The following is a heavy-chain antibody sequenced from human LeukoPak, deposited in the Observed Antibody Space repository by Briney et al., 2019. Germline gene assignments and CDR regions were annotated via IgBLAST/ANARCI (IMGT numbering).Heavy chain of an antibody. J-gene: IGHJ6*02. CDR1: GYTFTGYY. V-gene: IGHV1-2*02. D-gene: IGHD2-2*01. CDR3: TRDHCSYINCYEDYYYGMDV. CDR2: INPNTGAT. Sequence: ASVKVSCKASGYTFTGYYMHWVRQAPGQGLEWMGWINPNTGATDIAQKFQGRVTMTRDTSISAAYMELSRLRSDDTAVYYCTRDHCSYINCYEDYYYGMDVWGQGTTVTVSS.